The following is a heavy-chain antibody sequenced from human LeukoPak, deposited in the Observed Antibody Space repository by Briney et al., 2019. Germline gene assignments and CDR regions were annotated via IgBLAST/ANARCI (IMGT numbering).Heavy chain of an antibody. D-gene: IGHD2-2*02. CDR3: ATVSFRCSSTSCYRGEFDY. V-gene: IGHV1-24*01. CDR2: FDPEDGET. Sequence: ASVKVSCKVSGYTLTELSMHWVRQAPGKVLEWMGGFDPEDGETIYAQKFQGRVTMTEDTSTDTAYMELSSLRSEDTAVYYCATVSFRCSSTSCYRGEFDYWGQGTLVTVSS. CDR1: GYTLTELS. J-gene: IGHJ4*02.